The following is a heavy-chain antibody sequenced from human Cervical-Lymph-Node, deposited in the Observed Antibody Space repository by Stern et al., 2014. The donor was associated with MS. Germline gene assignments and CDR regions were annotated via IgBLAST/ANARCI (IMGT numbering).Heavy chain of an antibody. V-gene: IGHV4-39*02. CDR3: ARGVTAVTNYVPNWCFDL. J-gene: IGHJ2*01. CDR1: GGSITNRDY. Sequence: QVQLQESGPGLVKPSETLSLTCTVSGGSITNRDYWGWIRQSPGKGLEWSGSVYYRETPYYRPPLKIRPTISIDTSNTHLSMKMTSVTATDTAVYFCARGVTAVTNYVPNWCFDLWGRGTLVTISS. D-gene: IGHD4-11*01. CDR2: VYYRETP.